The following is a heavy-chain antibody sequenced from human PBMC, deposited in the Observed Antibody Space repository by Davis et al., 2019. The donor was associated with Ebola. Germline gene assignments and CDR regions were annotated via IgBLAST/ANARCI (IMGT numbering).Heavy chain of an antibody. CDR1: DGSIKSNSYY. Sequence: SETLSLTCTVSDGSIKSNSYYWGWIRQPPGKGLEWIGSVYYNGKTTSNPSLKSRVTMSVDTSKSQFSLKLSAVTAADTAVYYCARTDRFCSGGSCYSGDDFDYWGQGILVTVSS. V-gene: IGHV4-39*07. CDR2: VYYNGKT. CDR3: ARTDRFCSGGSCYSGDDFDY. J-gene: IGHJ4*02. D-gene: IGHD2-15*01.